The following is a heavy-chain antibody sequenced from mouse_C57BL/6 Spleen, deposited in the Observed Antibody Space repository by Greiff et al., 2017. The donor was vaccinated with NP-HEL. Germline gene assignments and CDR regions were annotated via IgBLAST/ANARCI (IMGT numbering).Heavy chain of an antibody. V-gene: IGHV1-56*01. CDR3: ARIGTGY. Sequence: QLKESGPERVRPGASVKISCKAPGYTFTSHGMNWVGQRPGQGLEWIGGIFPGSGSTYYNEKFKGKATLTVDTSSSTAYMQLSSLTSEDSAVYFCARIGTGYWGQGTTLTVSS. CDR2: IFPGSGST. CDR1: GYTFTSHG. J-gene: IGHJ2*01. D-gene: IGHD4-1*01.